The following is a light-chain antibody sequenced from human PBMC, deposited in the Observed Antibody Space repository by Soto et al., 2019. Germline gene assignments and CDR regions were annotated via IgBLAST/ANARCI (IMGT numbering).Light chain of an antibody. Sequence: EIVMTQSPATLSVSPGERATLSCRASQSVSSNLAWYQQKPGRAPRLLIYGASTRATGIPARFSGSGSGTEFTLTISSLQSEDFAVYYCQHYNDWVKTFGQGTKLEIK. V-gene: IGKV3-15*01. CDR3: QHYNDWVKT. CDR2: GAS. J-gene: IGKJ2*01. CDR1: QSVSSN.